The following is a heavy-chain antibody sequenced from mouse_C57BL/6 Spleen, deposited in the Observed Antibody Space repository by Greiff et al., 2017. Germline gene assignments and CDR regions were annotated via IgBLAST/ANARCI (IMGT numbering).Heavy chain of an antibody. Sequence: VQLQQSGAELVRPGASVKLSCPASGSNITDYYMHWVKQRPEQGLEWIGRIDPEDGDTESAPQVQGKATMTADTSSNTAYLQLSSLTSEDTAVYYCTTNYGSSYGAYWGQGTLVTVSA. CDR2: IDPEDGDT. J-gene: IGHJ3*01. D-gene: IGHD1-1*01. V-gene: IGHV14-1*01. CDR1: GSNITDYY. CDR3: TTNYGSSYGAY.